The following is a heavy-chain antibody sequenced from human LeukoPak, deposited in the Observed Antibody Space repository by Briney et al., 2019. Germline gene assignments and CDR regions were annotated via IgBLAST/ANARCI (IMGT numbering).Heavy chain of an antibody. D-gene: IGHD6-19*01. V-gene: IGHV3-73*01. CDR1: GFTFSGSP. Sequence: GGSLRLSCAASGFTFSGSPMHWVRQASGKGLEWVGRIRSKANGYATAYAAPVKGRFTISRDDSKNTAYLQMNSLKSKDTAVYYCASWGGVAVAYYMDVWGKGTTVTVSS. J-gene: IGHJ6*03. CDR2: IRSKANGYAT. CDR3: ASWGGVAVAYYMDV.